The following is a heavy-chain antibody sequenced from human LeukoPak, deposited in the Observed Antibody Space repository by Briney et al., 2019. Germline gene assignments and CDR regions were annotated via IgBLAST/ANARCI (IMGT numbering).Heavy chain of an antibody. J-gene: IGHJ4*02. D-gene: IGHD2-2*01. Sequence: ASVTVSFTASGYTFTVCCIHWVRQAPGQGPEWMGCINPNSGDTNYAQKFQGRGTMIRDTTISTDYMELKRLRFDETAAYYCWREGGDCTSPSCPHDYWAQGTLVTVSS. CDR1: GYTFTVCC. V-gene: IGHV1-2*02. CDR3: WREGGDCTSPSCPHDY. CDR2: INPNSGDT.